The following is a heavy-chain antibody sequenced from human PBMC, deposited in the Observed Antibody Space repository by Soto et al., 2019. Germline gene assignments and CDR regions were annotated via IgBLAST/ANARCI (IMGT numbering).Heavy chain of an antibody. J-gene: IGHJ4*02. V-gene: IGHV1-3*01. CDR3: ARDMGFGLSDY. CDR2: INAGNGNT. CDR1: GYTFTSYA. Sequence: QVQLVQSGAEVKKPGASVKVSCKASGYTFTSYAMHWVRQAPGQRLEWMGWINAGNGNTKYSQKFQGRVTITRDTSARTAYMELSSLRSEASAVYYCARDMGFGLSDYWGQGTLVTVSS. D-gene: IGHD3-10*01.